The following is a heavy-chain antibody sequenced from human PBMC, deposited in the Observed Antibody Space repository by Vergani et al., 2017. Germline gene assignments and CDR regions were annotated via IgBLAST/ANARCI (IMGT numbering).Heavy chain of an antibody. D-gene: IGHD1-26*01. CDR1: GGSIRSSSYY. CDR2: IYYSGST. Sequence: QLQLQESGPGLVKPSETLSLTCTVSGGSIRSSSYYWGWIRQPPGKGLEWIGSIYYSGSTYYNPSLKSRVTISVDTSKNQFSLKLSSVTAADTAVYYCALRCGSYAGDYWGQGILVTVSS. J-gene: IGHJ4*02. V-gene: IGHV4-39*01. CDR3: ALRCGSYAGDY.